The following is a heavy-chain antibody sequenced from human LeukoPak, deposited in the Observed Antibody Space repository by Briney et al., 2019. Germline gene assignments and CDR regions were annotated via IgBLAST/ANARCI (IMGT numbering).Heavy chain of an antibody. Sequence: SGGSLRLSCAASGFTVSSNYMSWVRQAPGKGLEWVSVIYSGGSTYYADSVKGRFTISRHNSKNTLYLQMNSLRAEDTAVYYCARPATQYCSGGSCYSRGYYYMDVWGKGTTVTVSS. D-gene: IGHD2-15*01. CDR3: ARPATQYCSGGSCYSRGYYYMDV. CDR2: IYSGGST. V-gene: IGHV3-53*04. CDR1: GFTVSSNY. J-gene: IGHJ6*03.